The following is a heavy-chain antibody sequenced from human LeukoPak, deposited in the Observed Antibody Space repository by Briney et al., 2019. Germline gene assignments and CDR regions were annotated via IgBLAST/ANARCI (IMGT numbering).Heavy chain of an antibody. D-gene: IGHD2-15*01. V-gene: IGHV3-21*01. J-gene: IGHJ4*02. CDR1: GFTFSSYS. CDR3: ARDRGYCSGGTCYGLYFDY. Sequence: GGSLRLSCVASGFTFSSYSMNWVRQAPGKGLEWVSSISSSSGYIFYADSVEGRFTISRDNAKNSLYLQMNSLRAEDTAVYHCARDRGYCSGGTCYGLYFDYWGQGTLVTVSS. CDR2: ISSSSGYI.